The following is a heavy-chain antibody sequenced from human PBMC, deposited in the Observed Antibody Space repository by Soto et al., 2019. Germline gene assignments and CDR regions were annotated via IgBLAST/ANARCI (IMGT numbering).Heavy chain of an antibody. J-gene: IGHJ6*02. CDR1: GFTFSSYW. CDR2: IKQDGSEK. Sequence: GGSLRLSCAASGFTFSSYWMSWVRQAPGKGLEWVANIKQDGSEKYYVDSVKGRFTISRDNAKNSLYLQMNSLRAEDTAVYYYARSGGDYVWQYYYYGMDVWGQGTTVTVSS. D-gene: IGHD4-17*01. V-gene: IGHV3-7*01. CDR3: ARSGGDYVWQYYYYGMDV.